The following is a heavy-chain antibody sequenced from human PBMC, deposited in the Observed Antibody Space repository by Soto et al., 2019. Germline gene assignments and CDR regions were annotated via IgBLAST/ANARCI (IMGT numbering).Heavy chain of an antibody. CDR3: ARSSSPLYYYYGMDV. CDR1: RYTFTGYY. CDR2: IDPNSGGT. Sequence: QVQLVQSGAEVKKPGASVKVSCKASRYTFTGYYMHWVRQAPGQGLEWMGWIDPNSGGTDYAQKFQGRVTMTRDTSISTAYMELSSLRSEDTAVYYCARSSSPLYYYYGMDVWGQGTTVTVSS. V-gene: IGHV1-2*02. D-gene: IGHD6-6*01. J-gene: IGHJ6*02.